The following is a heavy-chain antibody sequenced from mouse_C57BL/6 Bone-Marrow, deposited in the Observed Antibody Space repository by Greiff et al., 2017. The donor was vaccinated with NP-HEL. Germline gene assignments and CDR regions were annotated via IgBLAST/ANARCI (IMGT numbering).Heavy chain of an antibody. CDR1: GYAFSSYW. V-gene: IGHV1-80*01. Sequence: VQLQQSGAELVKPGASVKISCKASGYAFSSYWMNWVKQRPGKGLEWIGQIYPGDGDTNYNGKFKGKATLTADKSSSTAYMQLSSLTSEDSAVYFCARGYYSNSWFAYWGQGTLVTVSA. D-gene: IGHD2-5*01. CDR3: ARGYYSNSWFAY. J-gene: IGHJ3*01. CDR2: IYPGDGDT.